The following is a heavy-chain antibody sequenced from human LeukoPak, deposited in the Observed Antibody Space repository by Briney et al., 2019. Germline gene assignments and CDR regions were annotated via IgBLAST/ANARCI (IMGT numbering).Heavy chain of an antibody. CDR2: ISSSGSTI. D-gene: IGHD4-4*01. V-gene: IGHV3-11*01. Sequence: GGSLRLSCAASGFTFSDYYMSWIRQAPGKGLEWVSYISSSGSTIYYADSVKGRFTISRDNAKNSLYLQMNSLGAEDTAVYYCARANSIRYYYYYGMDVWGQGTTVTVSS. CDR3: ARANSIRYYYYYGMDV. CDR1: GFTFSDYY. J-gene: IGHJ6*02.